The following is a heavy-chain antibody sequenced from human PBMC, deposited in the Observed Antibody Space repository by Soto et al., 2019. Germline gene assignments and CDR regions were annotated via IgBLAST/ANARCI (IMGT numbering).Heavy chain of an antibody. Sequence: EVQLVESGGGLVKPGGSLRLSCAASGFTFSSYSMNWVRQAPGKGLEWVSSISSSSSYIYYADSVKGRFTISRDNAKNSLYLQMNSLRAEDTAVYYCARDNYGSGAYGMDVWGQRTTVTVSS. V-gene: IGHV3-21*01. CDR2: ISSSSSYI. J-gene: IGHJ6*02. D-gene: IGHD3-10*01. CDR1: GFTFSSYS. CDR3: ARDNYGSGAYGMDV.